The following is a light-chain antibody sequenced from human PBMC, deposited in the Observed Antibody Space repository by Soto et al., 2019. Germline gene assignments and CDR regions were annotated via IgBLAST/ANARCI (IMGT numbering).Light chain of an antibody. CDR1: QDIKNY. CDR3: QQVNNYPYT. Sequence: DIPLTQSPSFLSASVGDRVIITCRASQDIKNYLTWYQQRPGKAPKLLIYAASTLQSGVPSRFSGSGSGTEFTLTISSLQPEDFATYYCQQVNNYPYTFGQGTRLDIK. CDR2: AAS. J-gene: IGKJ5*01. V-gene: IGKV1-9*01.